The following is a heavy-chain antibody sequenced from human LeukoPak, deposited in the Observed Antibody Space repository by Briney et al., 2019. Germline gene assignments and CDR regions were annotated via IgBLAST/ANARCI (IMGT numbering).Heavy chain of an antibody. J-gene: IGHJ4*02. CDR3: ARDRGLYSGYDLSYFDY. CDR1: EFTFSTCV. V-gene: IGHV3-23*01. D-gene: IGHD5-12*01. CDR2: ISDSGAAT. Sequence: GGSLRLSCAASEFTFSTCVMIWVRQAPGKGLEWVSGISDSGAATHYADSVKGRFIISRDNSKNTLYLQMNSLRAEDTAVYYCARDRGLYSGYDLSYFDYWGQGTLVTVSS.